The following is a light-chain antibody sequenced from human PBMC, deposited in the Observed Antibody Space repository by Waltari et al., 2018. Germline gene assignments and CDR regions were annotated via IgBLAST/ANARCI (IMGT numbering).Light chain of an antibody. J-gene: IGKJ4*01. CDR1: QSISTW. V-gene: IGKV1-5*03. CDR3: QHYNNYPPT. CDR2: KAS. Sequence: DIQMTQSPSILSASVGDTVTNTCRTSQSISTWLAWYQQKPGKAPKLLISKASILESGVPSRFSGSGSGTEFTLTINSLQPDDFATFYCQHYNNYPPTFGGGTKVEIK.